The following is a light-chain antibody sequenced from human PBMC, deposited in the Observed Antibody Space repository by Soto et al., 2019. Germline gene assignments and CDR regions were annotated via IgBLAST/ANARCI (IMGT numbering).Light chain of an antibody. V-gene: IGKV3-11*01. J-gene: IGKJ4*01. CDR2: DAS. Sequence: ESVLTQSPATMSLSPGERATLSCSASQSVSSYLAWYHQNPCQAPRLLIDDASNRTTGIPARFSGSGSGPDVTLTISRLEPEDFAVYYCQQRSNWPLTFGGGTKVEIK. CDR1: QSVSSY. CDR3: QQRSNWPLT.